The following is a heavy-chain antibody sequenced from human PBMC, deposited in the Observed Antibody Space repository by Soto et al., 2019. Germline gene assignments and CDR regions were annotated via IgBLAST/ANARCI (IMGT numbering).Heavy chain of an antibody. J-gene: IGHJ4*02. D-gene: IGHD6-13*01. Sequence: GSLRLSCAASGFTFSSYSMNWVRQAPGKRLEWVSGISSSSSHIYYADSLQGRFTISRDNAKNSLYLQMNSLRVEDTAVYYCARDRGIAATGPLFDYWGQGTLVTVSS. V-gene: IGHV3-21*01. CDR2: ISSSSSHI. CDR1: GFTFSSYS. CDR3: ARDRGIAATGPLFDY.